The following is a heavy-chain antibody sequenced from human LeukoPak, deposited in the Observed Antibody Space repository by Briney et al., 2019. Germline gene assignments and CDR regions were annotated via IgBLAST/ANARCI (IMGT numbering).Heavy chain of an antibody. CDR1: EFTFSSYS. D-gene: IGHD6-13*01. J-gene: IGHJ4*02. CDR2: IYRGGST. CDR3: ARDRGAAAGN. V-gene: IGHV3-53*01. Sequence: GGSLRLSCAASEFTFSSYSMNWVRQAPGKGLEWVSVIYRGGSTYYADSVKGRFTMSRDNSKNTVYLQMDSLRAEDTAVYYCARDRGAAAGNWGQGTLVTVSS.